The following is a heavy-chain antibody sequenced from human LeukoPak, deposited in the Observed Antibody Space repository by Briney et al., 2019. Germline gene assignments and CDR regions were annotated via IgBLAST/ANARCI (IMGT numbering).Heavy chain of an antibody. CDR1: GYSFTGYY. V-gene: IGHV1-2*06. D-gene: IGHD2-15*01. Sequence: ASVKVSCKASGYSFTGYYIYWVRQAPGQGLEWMGRINPNSGGTNYAQKFQYSVTMSRDTSISTAYIELSSLRSDHTAVYYCARVMGYCSTGSCSTPFDYWGQGTLVTVSS. J-gene: IGHJ4*02. CDR2: INPNSGGT. CDR3: ARVMGYCSTGSCSTPFDY.